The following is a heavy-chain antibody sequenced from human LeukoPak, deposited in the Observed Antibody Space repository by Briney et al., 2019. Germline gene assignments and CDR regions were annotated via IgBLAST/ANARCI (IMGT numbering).Heavy chain of an antibody. CDR2: ISSSGTTI. Sequence: PGGSLRLSCAASGFTFSDYYMTWTRQAPGKGLEWVSYISSSGTTIYYGDSVKGRFTISRDNAKNSLYLQMNSLRAEDTAVYYCARMFRQWLVYFDYWGQGTLVTVSS. V-gene: IGHV3-11*04. CDR3: ARMFRQWLVYFDY. D-gene: IGHD6-19*01. CDR1: GFTFSDYY. J-gene: IGHJ4*02.